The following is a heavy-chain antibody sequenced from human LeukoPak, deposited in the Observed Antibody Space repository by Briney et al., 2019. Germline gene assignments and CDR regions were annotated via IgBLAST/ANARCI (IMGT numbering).Heavy chain of an antibody. CDR3: ATTSYDFWSGYLGGMDV. D-gene: IGHD3-3*01. J-gene: IGHJ6*02. V-gene: IGHV3-48*03. Sequence: GGSLRLSCAASGFTFSSYEMNWVRQAPGKGLEWVSYISSSGSTIYYADSVKGRFTISRDNAKNSLYLQMNSLRAEDTAVYYCATTSYDFWSGYLGGMDVWGQGTTVTVSS. CDR1: GFTFSSYE. CDR2: ISSSGSTI.